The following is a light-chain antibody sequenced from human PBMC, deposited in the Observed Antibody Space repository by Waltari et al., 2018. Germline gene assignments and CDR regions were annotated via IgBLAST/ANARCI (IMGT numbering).Light chain of an antibody. CDR1: SSDVGGYSP. Sequence: QTALTQPASVSGSPGQSITISCTGTSSDVGGYSPLSGSQQHPGKAPTVIIYEVTKRPSGVSNRFSGSKSGNTASLTISGLQAEDEADYYCCSYAGGDTLIFGGGTKLTVL. CDR2: EVT. CDR3: CSYAGGDTLI. V-gene: IGLV2-23*02. J-gene: IGLJ2*01.